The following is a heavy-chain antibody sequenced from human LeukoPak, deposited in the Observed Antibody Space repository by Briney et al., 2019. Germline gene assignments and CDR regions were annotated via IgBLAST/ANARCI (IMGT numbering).Heavy chain of an antibody. CDR1: GFSFSSYG. Sequence: GGSLRLSCAASGFSFSSYGMHWVRQAPGKGLEWVAVIWYDGSKKYYADSVKGRFTISRDNSKNTLYLQMNSLRAEDTAVYYCARGPHYDTQSMDVWGQGTAVTVSS. V-gene: IGHV3-30*19. CDR3: ARGPHYDTQSMDV. CDR2: IWYDGSKK. D-gene: IGHD3-22*01. J-gene: IGHJ6*02.